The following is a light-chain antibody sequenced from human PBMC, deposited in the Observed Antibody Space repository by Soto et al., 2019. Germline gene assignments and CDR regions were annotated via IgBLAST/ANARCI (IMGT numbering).Light chain of an antibody. J-gene: IGKJ1*01. V-gene: IGKV1-5*03. CDR3: KQYNTYSWT. CDR1: QSISNR. CDR2: KAS. Sequence: DIQMTQFPSTLSASVGDRVTITCRASQSISNRLAWFQQKSGEAPNLLIHKASSLESGVPSRFSGSGSGTKFTLTISTLQPDDFATYYCKQYNTYSWTFGKGT.